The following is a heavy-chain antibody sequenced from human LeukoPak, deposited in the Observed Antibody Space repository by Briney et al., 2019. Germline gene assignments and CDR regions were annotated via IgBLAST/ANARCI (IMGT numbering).Heavy chain of an antibody. D-gene: IGHD6-19*01. V-gene: IGHV3-20*04. CDR1: GFTFSSYW. CDR3: ARVPRGEQWLGPNYYHYYGMDV. J-gene: IGHJ6*02. Sequence: GGSLRLSCAASGFTFSSYWMSWVRQAPGKGLEWVSGINWNGGSTGYADSVKGRFTISRDNAKNSLYLQMNSLRAEDTALYYCARVPRGEQWLGPNYYHYYGMDVWGQGTTVTVSS. CDR2: INWNGGST.